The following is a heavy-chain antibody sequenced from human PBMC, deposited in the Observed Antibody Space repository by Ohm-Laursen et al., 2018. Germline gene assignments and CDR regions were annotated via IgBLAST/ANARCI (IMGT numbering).Heavy chain of an antibody. J-gene: IGHJ4*02. CDR1: GFTFSIYE. CDR2: ISTSGSGT. CDR3: AKLSTTYFDFWTGNPSYYFDY. D-gene: IGHD3-3*01. Sequence: SLRLSCAASGFTFSIYEMNWVRQAPGKGLEWVSSISTSGSGTYYANSVKGPFTISRDNTKSTLYLQMNNLRAEDTAVYYCAKLSTTYFDFWTGNPSYYFDYWGQGTLVTVSS. V-gene: IGHV3-23*01.